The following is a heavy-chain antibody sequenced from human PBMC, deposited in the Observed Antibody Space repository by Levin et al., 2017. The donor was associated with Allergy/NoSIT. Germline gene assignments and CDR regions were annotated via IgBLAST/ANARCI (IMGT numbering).Heavy chain of an antibody. Sequence: ESLKISCAVYGGSFSDYNWSWIRQPPGKGLQWIGEINHSGSTNYTPSLKSRVTILVDTSKNQISLKLSSATAADTAVYYCARVRVILTGYYRGSQASYYYGMDVWGQGTTVTVSS. V-gene: IGHV4-34*01. J-gene: IGHJ6*02. CDR2: INHSGST. CDR1: GGSFSDYN. CDR3: ARVRVILTGYYRGSQASYYYGMDV. D-gene: IGHD3-9*01.